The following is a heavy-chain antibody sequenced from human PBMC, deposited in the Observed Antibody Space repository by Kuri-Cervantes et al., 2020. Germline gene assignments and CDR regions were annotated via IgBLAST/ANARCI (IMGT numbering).Heavy chain of an antibody. CDR1: GGSFSGYY. Sequence: ESLKISCAVYGGSFSGYYWSWIRQPPGKGLEWIGEINHSGSTNYNPSLKSRVTISVDTSKNQFSLKLSSVTAADTAVYYCARDVSREIVVVVAATPGFGYWGQGTLVTVSS. J-gene: IGHJ4*02. CDR2: INHSGST. V-gene: IGHV4-34*01. CDR3: ARDVSREIVVVVAATPGFGY. D-gene: IGHD2-15*01.